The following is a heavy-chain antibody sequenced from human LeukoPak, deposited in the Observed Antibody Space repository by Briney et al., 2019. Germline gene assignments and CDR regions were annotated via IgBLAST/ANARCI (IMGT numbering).Heavy chain of an antibody. J-gene: IGHJ4*02. CDR3: ARDGRYSGHGDY. D-gene: IGHD5-12*01. CDR1: GFTFSDYS. V-gene: IGHV3-48*01. CDR2: ISSSSSTI. Sequence: PGGSLRLSCEVSGFTFSDYSMNWVRQAPGKGLEWVSYISSSSSTIYYADSVKGRFTISRDNARNSLYLQMISLRVEDTAVYYCARDGRYSGHGDYWGQGTLVTVSS.